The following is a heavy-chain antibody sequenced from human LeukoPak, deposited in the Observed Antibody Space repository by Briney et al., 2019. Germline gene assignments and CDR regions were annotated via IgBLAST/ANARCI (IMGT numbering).Heavy chain of an antibody. J-gene: IGHJ6*03. CDR1: GVSISSGSYY. V-gene: IGHV4-61*02. D-gene: IGHD1-14*01. CDR3: ARNNPANRGYYYYMDV. CDR2: IYTSWST. Sequence: SETLSLTCTVSGVSISSGSYYWSWIRQPAGKGLEGIARIYTSWSTNYNPSLKSRVTISLDTYKNKFSLKLSSVTAADTAVYYCARNNPANRGYYYYMDVWGKETTVTVSS.